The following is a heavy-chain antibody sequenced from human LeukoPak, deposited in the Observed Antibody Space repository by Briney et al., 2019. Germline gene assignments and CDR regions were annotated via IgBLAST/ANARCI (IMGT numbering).Heavy chain of an antibody. CDR3: ARDPRNVGLAP. CDR1: GFSLSGYW. CDR2: NNGDGSTT. J-gene: IGHJ5*02. V-gene: IGHV3-74*01. D-gene: IGHD2-15*01. Sequence: GGSLRLSCVASGFSLSGYWMYRVRQAPGKGLMYISRNNGDGSTTNYADVVKGRFTMSRDNVKNTLYLQMNSLRVEDTAVYYCARDPRNVGLAPWGQGTLVTVSS.